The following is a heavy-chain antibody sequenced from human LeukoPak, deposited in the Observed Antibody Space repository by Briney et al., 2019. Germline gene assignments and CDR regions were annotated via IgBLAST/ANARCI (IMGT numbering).Heavy chain of an antibody. Sequence: PSETLSLTCTVSGGSISSYYWSWIRQPAGKGLEWLGRIYTSGSTNYNPSLKSRVTMSVDTSKNQFSLKLSSVTAADTAVYYCARATVGSSGYYGYYYMDVWGKGTTVTVSS. CDR1: GGSISSYY. CDR2: IYTSGST. CDR3: ARATVGSSGYYGYYYMDV. D-gene: IGHD3-22*01. J-gene: IGHJ6*03. V-gene: IGHV4-4*07.